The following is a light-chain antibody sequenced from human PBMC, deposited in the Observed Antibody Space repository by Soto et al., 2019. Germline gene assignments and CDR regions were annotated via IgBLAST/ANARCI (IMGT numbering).Light chain of an antibody. CDR2: GVS. CDR3: SSYTSSITPYV. J-gene: IGLJ1*01. CDR1: ITDIGAYNY. Sequence: QSVLTQPASVSVSTGQSITISCTGTITDIGAYNYVSWYQQHPGKAPKLLIYGVSSRPSGVSNRFSGSKSGNAAYLTISGLQADDEAEYYCSSYTSSITPYVFGTGTKVTVL. V-gene: IGLV2-14*01.